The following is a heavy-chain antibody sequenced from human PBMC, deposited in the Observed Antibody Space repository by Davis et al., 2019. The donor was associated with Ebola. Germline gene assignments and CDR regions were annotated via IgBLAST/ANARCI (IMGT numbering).Heavy chain of an antibody. V-gene: IGHV4-39*01. CDR2: FSYGGST. J-gene: IGHJ4*02. D-gene: IGHD5-12*01. Sequence: MPSETLSLTCTVSGASISSTYCYWGWIRQPPGKCLEWIGSFSYGGSTSNNPSLKNRVTISVDTTNNQLSLKLSSVTAADTAVYYCARLEYSGHDCPMNWGQGTLVTVSS. CDR1: GASISSTYCY. CDR3: ARLEYSGHDCPMN.